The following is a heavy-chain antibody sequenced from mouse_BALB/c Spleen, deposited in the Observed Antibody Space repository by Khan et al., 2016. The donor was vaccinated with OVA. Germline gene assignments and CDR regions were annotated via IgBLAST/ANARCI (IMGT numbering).Heavy chain of an antibody. CDR1: GYSITSDYA. D-gene: IGHD1-1*01. CDR3: ARKNYYGYAMDY. V-gene: IGHV3-2*02. CDR2: ISYGGST. Sequence: EVQLQESGPGLVKPSQSLSLTCTVTGYSITSDYAWDWIRQFPGNKLEWMGYISYGGSTSYNPSLKSRISLTRDTSKNPFFLQLNSVTTKDKATYYCARKNYYGYAMDYWGQGTSVTVSS. J-gene: IGHJ4*01.